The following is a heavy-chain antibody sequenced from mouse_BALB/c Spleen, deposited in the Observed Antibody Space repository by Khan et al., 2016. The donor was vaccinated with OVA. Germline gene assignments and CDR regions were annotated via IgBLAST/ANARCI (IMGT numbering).Heavy chain of an antibody. CDR3: ARSTYKYAFAY. CDR1: GDSITSGF. V-gene: IGHV3-8*02. Sequence: EVQLQESGPSLVQPSQTLSLTCSVTGDSITSGFWSWVRKFPGNKLEYMGYMIYSGYTYYNPSLKGRFSITRHTSKNQYYLQWHSVTTEDTATYYCARSTYKYAFAYWGQGALVTVSA. CDR2: MIYSGYT. J-gene: IGHJ3*01. D-gene: IGHD1-3*01.